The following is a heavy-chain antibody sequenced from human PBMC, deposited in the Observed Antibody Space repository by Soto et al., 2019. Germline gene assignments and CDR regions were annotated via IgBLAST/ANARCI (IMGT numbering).Heavy chain of an antibody. V-gene: IGHV3-30*18. CDR2: ISYDGSNK. Sequence: GGSLRLSCAASGFTFSSHGMHWVRQAPGKGLEWVAVISYDGSNKYYADSVKGRFTISRDNSKNTLYLQMNSLRAEDTAVYYCAKNYDILTGYTPLMDVWGKGTTVTVSS. D-gene: IGHD3-9*01. J-gene: IGHJ6*03. CDR3: AKNYDILTGYTPLMDV. CDR1: GFTFSSHG.